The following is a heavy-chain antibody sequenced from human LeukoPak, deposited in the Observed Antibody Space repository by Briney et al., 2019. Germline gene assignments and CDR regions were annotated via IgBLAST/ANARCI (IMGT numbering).Heavy chain of an antibody. CDR1: GFSLRTSGVG. CDR2: IYWNDDK. Sequence: SGPTLVKPTQTLTLTCTFSGFSLRTSGVGVGWIRQPPGKALEWLSLIYWNDDKRYSPSLKSRLTIAKDTAKNQVVLTMINMDPVDTATYYCAHMHYYYDPGGMTLFDYWGQGILVTVSS. CDR3: AHMHYYYDPGGMTLFDY. D-gene: IGHD3-10*02. V-gene: IGHV2-5*01. J-gene: IGHJ4*02.